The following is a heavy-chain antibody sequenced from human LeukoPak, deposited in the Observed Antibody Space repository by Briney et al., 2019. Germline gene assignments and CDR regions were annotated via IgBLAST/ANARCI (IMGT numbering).Heavy chain of an antibody. J-gene: IGHJ3*02. Sequence: PSQTLSLTCTVSGGSISSGDYYWSWIRQPPGKGLEGIGYIYYSGSTYYNPSLKSRVTISVDTSKNQFSLKLSSVTAADTAVYYCARASTVKLRLDAFDIWGQGTMVTVSS. CDR3: ARASTVKLRLDAFDI. V-gene: IGHV4-30-4*08. D-gene: IGHD4-11*01. CDR2: IYYSGST. CDR1: GGSISSGDYY.